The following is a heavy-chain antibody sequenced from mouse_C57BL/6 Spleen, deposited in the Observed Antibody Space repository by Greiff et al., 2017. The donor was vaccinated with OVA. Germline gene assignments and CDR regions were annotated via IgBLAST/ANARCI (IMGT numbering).Heavy chain of an antibody. CDR3: ARSGGKRDFDY. CDR2: IYPSDSET. V-gene: IGHV1-61*01. Sequence: QVQLKQPGAELVRPGSSVKLSCKASGYTFTSYWMDWVKQRPGQGLEWIGNIYPSDSETHYNQKFKDKATLTVDKSSSTAYMQLSSLTSEDSAVYYCARSGGKRDFDYWGQGTTLTVSS. J-gene: IGHJ2*01. CDR1: GYTFTSYW. D-gene: IGHD2-1*01.